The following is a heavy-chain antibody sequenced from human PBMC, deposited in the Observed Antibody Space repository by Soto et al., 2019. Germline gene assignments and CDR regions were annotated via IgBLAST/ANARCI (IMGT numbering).Heavy chain of an antibody. D-gene: IGHD3-22*01. Sequence: GESLKISCKGSGYSFTSYWIGWVRQMPGKGLEWMGIIYPGDSDTRYSPSFQGQVTISADKSISTAYMELSSLTSDDTGVYYCARASQMVINPYYYGMDIWGQGTTVTVSS. J-gene: IGHJ6*02. CDR1: GYSFTSYW. V-gene: IGHV5-51*01. CDR3: ARASQMVINPYYYGMDI. CDR2: IYPGDSDT.